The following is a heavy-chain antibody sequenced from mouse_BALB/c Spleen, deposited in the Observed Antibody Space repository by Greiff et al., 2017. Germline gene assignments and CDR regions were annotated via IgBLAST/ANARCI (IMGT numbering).Heavy chain of an antibody. CDR1: GYTFTSYW. J-gene: IGHJ4*01. Sequence: QVQLQQPGAELVRPGDSVKLSCKASGYTFTSYWMNWVKQRPEQGLEWIGRLDPYDSETHYNHKFKDKAIWTVDKSSSTAYMQLSSLTSEDSAVDYCARDSYDSYAMDYWGQGTSVTVSS. CDR2: LDPYDSET. V-gene: IGHV1-74*01. D-gene: IGHD2-12*01. CDR3: ARDSYDSYAMDY.